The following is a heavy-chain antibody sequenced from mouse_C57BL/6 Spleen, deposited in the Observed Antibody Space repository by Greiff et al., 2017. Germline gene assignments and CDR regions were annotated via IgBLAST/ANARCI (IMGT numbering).Heavy chain of an antibody. V-gene: IGHV1-69*01. CDR1: GYTFTSYW. CDR3: AIYYGSSYPAY. Sequence: QVQLKQSGAELVMPGASVKLSCKASGYTFTSYWMHWVKQRPGQGLEWIGEIDPSDSYTNYNQKFKGKSTLTVDKSSSTAYMQLSSLTSEDSAVYYCAIYYGSSYPAYWGQGTLVTVSA. J-gene: IGHJ3*01. D-gene: IGHD1-1*01. CDR2: IDPSDSYT.